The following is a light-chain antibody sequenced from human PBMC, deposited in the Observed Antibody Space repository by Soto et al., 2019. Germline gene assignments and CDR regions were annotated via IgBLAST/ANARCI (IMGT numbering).Light chain of an antibody. CDR1: KSVSSN. CDR2: GAS. V-gene: IGKV3-20*01. CDR3: QQYGSSPRT. J-gene: IGKJ1*01. Sequence: EFVITQSPATLPVSPGERATLSCSASKSVSSNLAWYQQKPGQAPGLLIHGASTRATGIPARFSGSGSGTDFTLTISRLEPEDFAVYYCQQYGSSPRTFGQGTKVDIK.